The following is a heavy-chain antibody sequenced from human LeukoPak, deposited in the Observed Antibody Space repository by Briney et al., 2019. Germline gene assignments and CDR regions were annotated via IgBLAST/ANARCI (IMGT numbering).Heavy chain of an antibody. CDR3: AKVRDYGDYDSHGLDY. D-gene: IGHD4-17*01. CDR2: IESKTDGGTT. J-gene: IGHJ4*02. Sequence: GGSLRLSCAASGFSFSDAWMSWVRQIPGKGLEWVGRIESKTDGGTTDYAAPVKGRFTISRDDSTNTLYLQMNSLRAEDTAVYYCAKVRDYGDYDSHGLDYWGQGTLVTVSS. V-gene: IGHV3-15*04. CDR1: GFSFSDAW.